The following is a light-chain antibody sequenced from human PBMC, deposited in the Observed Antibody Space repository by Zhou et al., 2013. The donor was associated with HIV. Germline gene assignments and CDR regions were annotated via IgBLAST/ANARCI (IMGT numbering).Light chain of an antibody. Sequence: EIVLAQSPGTLSLSPGERATLSCRASQSVSSSYLAWYQQKPGQAPRLLIYGASTRATGIPARFSGSGSGTEFTLTISSMQSEDFAVYYCQQYNNCPPLTFGGGTKVEIK. CDR1: QSVSSSY. J-gene: IGKJ4*01. CDR2: GAS. V-gene: IGKV3-15*01. CDR3: QQYNNCPPLT.